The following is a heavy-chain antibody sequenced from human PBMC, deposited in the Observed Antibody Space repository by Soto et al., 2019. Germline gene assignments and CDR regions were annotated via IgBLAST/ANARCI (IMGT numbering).Heavy chain of an antibody. Sequence: QVQLVQSGAEVKEPGASVKVSCKASGYTFTNYPMHWVRQAPGQGPEWLGWISTGNGNTKWSQKFQGRVTITWDTSETTTYIELSSLRSEDTAVYYCASGHCSGDCYSDYWGQGTLVTVSS. V-gene: IGHV1-3*04. J-gene: IGHJ4*02. CDR1: GYTFTNYP. D-gene: IGHD2-21*02. CDR3: ASGHCSGDCYSDY. CDR2: ISTGNGNT.